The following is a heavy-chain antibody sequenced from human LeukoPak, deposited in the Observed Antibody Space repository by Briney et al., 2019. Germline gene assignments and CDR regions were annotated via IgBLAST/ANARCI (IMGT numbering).Heavy chain of an antibody. CDR3: ARGEYSSSWYTNY. CDR2: INHSGST. D-gene: IGHD6-13*01. V-gene: IGHV4-34*01. CDR1: GGAFSGYY. Sequence: SQTLSLTCAVYGGAFSGYYWSWIRQPPGKGLGWIGEINHSGSTNYNPSLKSRVTISVDTSKNQFSLKLSSVTAADTAVYYCARGEYSSSWYTNYWSQGRLVTVPS. J-gene: IGHJ4*02.